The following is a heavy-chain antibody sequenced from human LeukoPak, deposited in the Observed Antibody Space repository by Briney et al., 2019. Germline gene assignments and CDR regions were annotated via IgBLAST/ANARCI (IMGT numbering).Heavy chain of an antibody. Sequence: PGGSLRLSCGASGFTFSSYSMNWVRQAPGKGLEWVSSISSSGNYVYYADSVKGRFTISRDNAKNSLYLQMNSLRAEDTAVYYCAREQVGALDYCGQGALVTVSS. J-gene: IGHJ4*02. CDR3: AREQVGALDY. CDR1: GFTFSSYS. CDR2: ISSSGNYV. D-gene: IGHD1-26*01. V-gene: IGHV3-21*01.